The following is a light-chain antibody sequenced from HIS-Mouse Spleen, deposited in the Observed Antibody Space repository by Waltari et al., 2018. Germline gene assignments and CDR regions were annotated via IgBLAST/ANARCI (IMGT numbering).Light chain of an antibody. J-gene: IGLJ2*01. CDR2: EDS. CDR3: YSTDRSGNHRV. V-gene: IGLV3-10*01. Sequence: SYELTQPPSVSVSPGQTARITCSGDALPKKYAYWYQQKSGQAPLLVIYEDSKRPSGIPEGSTGSSTGTIATLTISGGQVEDEADYYCYSTDRSGNHRVFGGGTKLTVL. CDR1: ALPKKY.